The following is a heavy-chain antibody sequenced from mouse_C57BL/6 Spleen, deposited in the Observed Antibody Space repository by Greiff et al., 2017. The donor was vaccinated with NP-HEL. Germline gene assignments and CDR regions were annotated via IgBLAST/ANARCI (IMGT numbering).Heavy chain of an antibody. J-gene: IGHJ2*01. CDR1: GYTFTDYY. V-gene: IGHV1-26*01. CDR3: ARGKITTVVLYYFDY. Sequence: EVQLQQSGPELVKPGASVKISCKASGYTFTDYYMNWVKQSHGKSLEWIGDINPNNGGTSYNQKFKGKATLTVDKSSSTAYMELRSLTSEDSAVYYCARGKITTVVLYYFDYWGQGTTLTVSS. D-gene: IGHD1-1*01. CDR2: INPNNGGT.